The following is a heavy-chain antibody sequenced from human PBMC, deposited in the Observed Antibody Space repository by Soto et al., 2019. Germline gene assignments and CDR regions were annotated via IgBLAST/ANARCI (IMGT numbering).Heavy chain of an antibody. CDR3: ARRALWFGPDVRIPKDNWFDP. CDR2: IYYSGST. J-gene: IGHJ5*02. Sequence: SETLSLTCTVSGGSISSGGYYWSWIRQHPGEGLEWIGYIYYSGSTYYNPSLKSRVTISVDTSKNQFSLKLSSVTAADTAVYYCARRALWFGPDVRIPKDNWFDPWGQGTLVTVSS. CDR1: GGSISSGGYY. D-gene: IGHD3-10*01. V-gene: IGHV4-31*03.